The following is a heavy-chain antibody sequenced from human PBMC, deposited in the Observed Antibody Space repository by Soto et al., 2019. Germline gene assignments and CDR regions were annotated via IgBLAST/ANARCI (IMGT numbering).Heavy chain of an antibody. CDR2: IKGDGSEK. D-gene: IGHD6-19*01. Sequence: HPGGSLRLSCAASGFTLSSYWMSWVRQAPGKGPEWVANIKGDGSEKYYADSVKGRFTISRDNAKNSLLLEMNSLRAEDTALYYCARCVGAVAGSNLGQGTLVTVSS. J-gene: IGHJ1*01. CDR3: ARCVGAVAGSN. V-gene: IGHV3-7*05. CDR1: GFTLSSYW.